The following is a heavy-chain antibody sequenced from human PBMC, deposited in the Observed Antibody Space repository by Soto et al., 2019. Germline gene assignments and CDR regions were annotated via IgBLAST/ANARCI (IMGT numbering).Heavy chain of an antibody. J-gene: IGHJ4*02. D-gene: IGHD3-9*01. Sequence: EVQLMESGGGLVKPGGSLRLSCAASGFTFSSYSMNWVRQAPGKGLEWVSSISSSSSYIYYADSVKGRFTISRDNAKNSLYLQMNSLRAEDTAVYYCARGGPPTYYDIIQLFDYWGQGTLVTVSS. V-gene: IGHV3-21*01. CDR2: ISSSSSYI. CDR1: GFTFSSYS. CDR3: ARGGPPTYYDIIQLFDY.